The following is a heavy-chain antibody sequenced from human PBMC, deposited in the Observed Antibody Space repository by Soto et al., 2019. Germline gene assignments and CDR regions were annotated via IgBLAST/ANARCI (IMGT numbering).Heavy chain of an antibody. CDR2: MNPNSGNT. CDR3: SRFGRNLYGMDV. J-gene: IGHJ6*02. V-gene: IGHV1-8*01. CDR1: GYTFTSYD. D-gene: IGHD3-10*01. Sequence: ASVKVSCKASGYTFTSYDINWVRQATGQGLEWMGWMNPNSGNTGYAQKFQGRVTMTRNTSISTAYMELSSLRSEDTAVYYFSRFGRNLYGMDVWCQATTVTVS.